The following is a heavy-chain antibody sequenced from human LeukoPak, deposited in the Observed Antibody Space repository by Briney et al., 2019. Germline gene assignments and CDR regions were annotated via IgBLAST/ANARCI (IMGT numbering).Heavy chain of an antibody. CDR1: GGTFSSYA. CDR3: ARDHSSSGYYYYMDV. J-gene: IGHJ6*03. D-gene: IGHD6-6*01. CDR2: IIPIFGTA. V-gene: IGHV1-69*13. Sequence: SVKVSCXASGGTFSSYAISWVRQAPGQGLEWMGGIIPIFGTANYAQKFQGRVTTTADESTSTAYMELSSLRSEDTAVYYCARDHSSSGYYYYMDVWGKGTTVTVSS.